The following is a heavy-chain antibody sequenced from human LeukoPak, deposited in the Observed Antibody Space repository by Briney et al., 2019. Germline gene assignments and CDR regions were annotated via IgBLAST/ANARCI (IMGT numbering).Heavy chain of an antibody. Sequence: GGSLRLSCAVSGFTFSSYSMNWVRQAPGKGLEWVSYISSSSRIYYAESVKGRFTISRDNSKNTLYLQINNLRAEDTAIYYCAKRVADTGDLYDYWGQGTLVTVSS. CDR1: GFTFSSYS. CDR2: ISSSSRI. D-gene: IGHD6-19*01. J-gene: IGHJ4*02. CDR3: AKRVADTGDLYDY. V-gene: IGHV3-48*01.